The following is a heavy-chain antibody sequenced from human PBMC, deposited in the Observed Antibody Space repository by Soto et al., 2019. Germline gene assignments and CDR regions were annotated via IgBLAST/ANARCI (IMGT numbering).Heavy chain of an antibody. Sequence: QVQLQESGPGLVKPSETLTLTCTVSGGSVNNGNYYWSWIRQPPGKGLEWIGHIYYSGSTNDNPPRKSRVIISIDTSKRQFSLKLSSVTAADTAVYFCARDPGVGLSARWFDPWGQGALVTVSS. J-gene: IGHJ5*02. CDR1: GGSVNNGNYY. CDR3: ARDPGVGLSARWFDP. D-gene: IGHD2-8*01. V-gene: IGHV4-61*01. CDR2: IYYSGST.